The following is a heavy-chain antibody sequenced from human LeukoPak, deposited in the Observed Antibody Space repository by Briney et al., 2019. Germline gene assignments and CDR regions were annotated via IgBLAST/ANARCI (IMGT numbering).Heavy chain of an antibody. Sequence: GGSLRPSCTASGFTFGDYAMSWFRQAPGKGLEWVGFIRSKAYGGTTEYAASVKGRFTISRDDSKSIAYLQMNCLKTEDTAVYYCTRDFSIVATITPPFDYWGQGTLVTVSS. V-gene: IGHV3-49*03. D-gene: IGHD5-12*01. CDR1: GFTFGDYA. CDR3: TRDFSIVATITPPFDY. J-gene: IGHJ4*02. CDR2: IRSKAYGGTT.